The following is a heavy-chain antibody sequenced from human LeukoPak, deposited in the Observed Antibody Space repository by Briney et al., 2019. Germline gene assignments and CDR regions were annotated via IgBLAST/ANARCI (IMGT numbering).Heavy chain of an antibody. V-gene: IGHV3-53*01. CDR3: AKSSGGSYYSPVDY. D-gene: IGHD2-15*01. Sequence: GGSLRLSCAASGFTVSSNYMSWVRQAPGKGLEWVSVIYSCGSTYYADSVKGRFTISRDNSKSTLYLQMNSLRAEDTAVYYCAKSSGGSYYSPVDYWGQGTLVTVSS. CDR2: IYSCGST. CDR1: GFTVSSNY. J-gene: IGHJ4*02.